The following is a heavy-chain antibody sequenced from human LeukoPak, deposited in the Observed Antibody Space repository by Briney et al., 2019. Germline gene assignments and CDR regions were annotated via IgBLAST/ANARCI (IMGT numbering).Heavy chain of an antibody. V-gene: IGHV4-30-2*01. CDR2: IYHSGST. CDR1: GGSISSGGYY. J-gene: IGHJ4*02. Sequence: SETLSLTCTVSGGSISSGGYYWSWIRQPPGKGLEWIGYIYHSGSTNYNPSLKSRVTISVDKSKNQFSLKLSSVTAADTAVYYCASTANSSGYPLDYWGQGTLVTVSS. D-gene: IGHD6-19*01. CDR3: ASTANSSGYPLDY.